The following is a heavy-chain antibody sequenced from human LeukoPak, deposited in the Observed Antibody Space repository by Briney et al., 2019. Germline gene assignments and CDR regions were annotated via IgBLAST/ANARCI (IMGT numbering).Heavy chain of an antibody. V-gene: IGHV4-39*07. CDR3: ARVSGALFGY. CDR1: GGSISTYY. J-gene: IGHJ4*02. Sequence: SETLSLTCTVSGGSISTYYWGWIRQPPGKGLEWIGSIYYSGSTYYNPSLKSRVTISIDTSKNQFSLKLSSVTAADTAVYYCARVSGALFGYWGQGTLVTVSS. D-gene: IGHD1-26*01. CDR2: IYYSGST.